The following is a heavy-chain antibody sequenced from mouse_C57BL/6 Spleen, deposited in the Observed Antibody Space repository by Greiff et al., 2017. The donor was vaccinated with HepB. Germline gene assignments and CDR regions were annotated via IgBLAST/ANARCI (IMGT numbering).Heavy chain of an antibody. J-gene: IGHJ2*01. CDR2: INPNNGGT. Sequence: EVQLQQSGPELVKPGASVKIPCKASGYTFTDYNMDWVKQSHGKSLEWIGDINPNNGGTIYNQKFKGKATLTVDKSSSTAYMELRSLTSEDTAVYYCARLWDRGDYFDYWGQGTTLTVSS. CDR3: ARLWDRGDYFDY. D-gene: IGHD3-3*01. V-gene: IGHV1-18*01. CDR1: GYTFTDYN.